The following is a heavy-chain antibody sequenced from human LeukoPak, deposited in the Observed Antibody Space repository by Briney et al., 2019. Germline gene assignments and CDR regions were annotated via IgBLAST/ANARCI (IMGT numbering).Heavy chain of an antibody. Sequence: GGSLRLSCAASGFTFSNFWMHWVRQAPGKGLVWVSRIHSDGSSTSYADSVKGRFTISRDNAKNTLYLQMNSLRAEDTAVYYCARDRDGYNFDYWGQGTLVTVSS. CDR2: IHSDGSST. CDR1: GFTFSNFW. J-gene: IGHJ4*02. V-gene: IGHV3-74*01. CDR3: ARDRDGYNFDY. D-gene: IGHD5-24*01.